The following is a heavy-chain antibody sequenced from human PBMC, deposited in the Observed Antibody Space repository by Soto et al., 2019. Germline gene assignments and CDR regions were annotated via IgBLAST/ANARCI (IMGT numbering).Heavy chain of an antibody. D-gene: IGHD3-3*01. V-gene: IGHV4-39*01. CDR1: GASISSSPYA. CDR2: IDYGGTI. Sequence: SETLSLTCNASGASISSSPYAWGWIRQSTGKGLEWIGTIDYGGTIYYNPSLKSRITISLDTSKNQISLRLSSVTAADTAVYYCARHVHNQGYEYYFASWGQGTLVTVSS. CDR3: ARHVHNQGYEYYFAS. J-gene: IGHJ4*02.